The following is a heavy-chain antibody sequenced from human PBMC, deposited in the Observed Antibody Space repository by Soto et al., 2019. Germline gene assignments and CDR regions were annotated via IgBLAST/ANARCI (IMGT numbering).Heavy chain of an antibody. V-gene: IGHV1-46*01. CDR2: INPSGGST. CDR3: ARGGIDIVEVEADTQEGFDP. Sequence: ASVKVSCKASGYTFTSYYMHWVRQAPGQGLEWMGIINPSGGSTSYAQKFQGRVTMTRDTSTSTVYMELSSLRSEDTAVYYCARGGIDIVEVEADTQEGFDPWGQGNLVTVS. D-gene: IGHD2-15*01. J-gene: IGHJ5*02. CDR1: GYTFTSYY.